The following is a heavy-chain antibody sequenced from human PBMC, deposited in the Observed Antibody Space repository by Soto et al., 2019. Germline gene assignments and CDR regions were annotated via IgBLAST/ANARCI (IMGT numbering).Heavy chain of an antibody. V-gene: IGHV3-7*03. J-gene: IGHJ4*02. CDR2: IKQDGSEK. CDR1: GFTFSSYW. Sequence: GGSLRLSCAASGFTFSSYWMSWVRQAPGKGLEWVANIKQDGSEKYYVDSVKGRFTISRDNAKNSLYLQMNSLRAEDTAVYYCARAKTTMIVPENYWGQGTLVTVSS. D-gene: IGHD3-22*01. CDR3: ARAKTTMIVPENY.